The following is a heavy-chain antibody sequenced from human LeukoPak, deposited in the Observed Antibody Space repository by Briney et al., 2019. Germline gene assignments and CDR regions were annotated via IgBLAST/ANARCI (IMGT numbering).Heavy chain of an antibody. CDR3: AKGSGWYV. V-gene: IGHV3-23*01. D-gene: IGHD6-19*01. J-gene: IGHJ4*02. CDR1: GFTFSSSS. CDR2: ISGSGGST. Sequence: GGSLRLSCAASGFTFSSSSMSWVRQAPGKGLEWVSVISGSGGSTDYADSVKGRFTISRDNSKDTLYLQMNSLRAEDTAVYYCAKGSGWYVWGQGTLVTVSS.